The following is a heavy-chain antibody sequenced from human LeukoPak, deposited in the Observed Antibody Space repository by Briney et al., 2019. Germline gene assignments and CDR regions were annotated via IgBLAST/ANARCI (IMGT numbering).Heavy chain of an antibody. J-gene: IGHJ4*02. Sequence: PGGSLRLSCAASGFTFSDYSMNWVRQAPGEGLEWVSSISSRSLYIYYADSVKGRFTISRDNAKNSLLLQMNSLRAEDTAVYYCARGTPTTRDFDYWGQGTLVTVSS. V-gene: IGHV3-21*01. CDR1: GFTFSDYS. CDR3: ARGTPTTRDFDY. D-gene: IGHD4-11*01. CDR2: ISSRSLYI.